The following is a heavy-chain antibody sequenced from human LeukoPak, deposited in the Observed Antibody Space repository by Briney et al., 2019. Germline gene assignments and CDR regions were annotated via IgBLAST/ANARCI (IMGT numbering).Heavy chain of an antibody. CDR3: ARDPHSGSYLNYYYGMDV. CDR2: ISAYNGNT. J-gene: IGHJ6*02. Sequence: GASVKVSCKASGYTFTDYGISWVRQAPGQGLEWMGWISAYNGNTNYAQKLQGRVTMTTDTSTSTAYMELRSLRSDDTAVYYCARDPHSGSYLNYYYGMDVWGQGTTVTVSS. V-gene: IGHV1-18*04. CDR1: GYTFTDYG. D-gene: IGHD1-26*01.